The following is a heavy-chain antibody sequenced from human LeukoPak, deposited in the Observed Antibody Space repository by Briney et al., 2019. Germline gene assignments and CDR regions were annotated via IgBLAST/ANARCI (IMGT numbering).Heavy chain of an antibody. CDR2: ISYDGSNK. D-gene: IGHD6-19*01. Sequence: GGSLRLSCAASGFTFSSYAMHWVRQAPGKGLEWVVVISYDGSNKYYADSVKGRFTISRDNSKNMLYLQMNSLRPEDTAVYYCARGGKKALAGTRSPQYFQHWGQGTLVTVSS. CDR1: GFTFSSYA. J-gene: IGHJ1*01. V-gene: IGHV3-30*04. CDR3: ARGGKKALAGTRSPQYFQH.